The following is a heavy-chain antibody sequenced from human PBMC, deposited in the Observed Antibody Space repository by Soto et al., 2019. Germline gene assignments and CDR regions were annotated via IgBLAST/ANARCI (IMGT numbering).Heavy chain of an antibody. J-gene: IGHJ6*02. V-gene: IGHV1-3*01. Sequence: QAQLVQSGPEVQKPGASMKVSCKASAFNLRSYSIHWVRQAPGQRLEWMGQINGDSGKPRYSHRFEGRVNFKRDTDASTATLELHSLRPEDTAVYYCGRGAGTSKIYAMGMDVWGQGTAVSVSS. CDR3: GRGAGTSKIYAMGMDV. CDR1: AFNLRSYS. D-gene: IGHD2-2*01. CDR2: INGDSGKP.